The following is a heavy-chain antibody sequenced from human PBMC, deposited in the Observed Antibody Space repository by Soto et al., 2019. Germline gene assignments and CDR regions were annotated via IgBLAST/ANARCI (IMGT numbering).Heavy chain of an antibody. CDR1: GGSIKSDYY. CDR2: KYYSGAT. J-gene: IGHJ6*02. CDR3: AGGRPNYFYYGLDV. V-gene: IGHV4-30-4*01. Sequence: PSETLSLTCTVSGGSIKSDYYWAWVRQPPGGGLQWMGYKYYSGATDSDPSLEARVSFSVDTSKNQFFLNLTSVTVADTAVYYCAGGRPNYFYYGLDVWGPGIPVTVSS.